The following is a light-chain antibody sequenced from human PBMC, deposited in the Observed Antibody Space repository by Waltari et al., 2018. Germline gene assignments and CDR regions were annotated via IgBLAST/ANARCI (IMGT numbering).Light chain of an antibody. CDR1: GSNIGAGYD. CDR2: GVN. V-gene: IGLV1-40*01. CDR3: QSYDPSLSVV. Sequence: QSVLTQPPSVSGAPGQTVTISCPGSGSNIGAGYDVPWYQQRPGEAPKLLIYGVNTRPLGVPDRFSGSQSGTSASLAIRGLQAEDEADYYCQSYDPSLSVVFGGGTKLTVV. J-gene: IGLJ2*01.